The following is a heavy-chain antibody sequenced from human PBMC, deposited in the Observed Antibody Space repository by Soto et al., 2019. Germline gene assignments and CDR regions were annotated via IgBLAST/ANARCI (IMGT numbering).Heavy chain of an antibody. CDR3: ARMGGAVAGSYYFDY. J-gene: IGHJ4*02. CDR1: GFTFITYA. V-gene: IGHV3-30-3*01. D-gene: IGHD6-19*01. Sequence: QVQLVESGGGVVQRGRSLRLSCAASGFTFITYAMHWVRQAPGKGLEWVAVISSDGSNNYYADSVKGRFTISTDNTKNTLYLQMNSLRVEDTAVYYCARMGGAVAGSYYFDYWGQGTLGTVS. CDR2: ISSDGSNN.